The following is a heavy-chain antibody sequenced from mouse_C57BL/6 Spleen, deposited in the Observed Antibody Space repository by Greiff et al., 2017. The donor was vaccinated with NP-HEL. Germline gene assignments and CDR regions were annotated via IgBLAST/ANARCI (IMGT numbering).Heavy chain of an antibody. CDR1: GYAFTNYL. Sequence: VQLQQSGAELVRPGTSVKVSCKASGYAFTNYLIEWVKQRPGQGLEWIGVINPGSGGTHSNEKFKGKATLTADKSSSTAYMQLSSLTSEDSAVYFCARGADYDGLGGDDWGQGTTLTVSS. D-gene: IGHD2-4*01. J-gene: IGHJ2*01. CDR3: ARGADYDGLGGDD. CDR2: INPGSGGT. V-gene: IGHV1-54*01.